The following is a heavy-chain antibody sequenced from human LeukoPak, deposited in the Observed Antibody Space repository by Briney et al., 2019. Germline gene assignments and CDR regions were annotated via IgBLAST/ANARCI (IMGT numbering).Heavy chain of an antibody. CDR3: ASYYYGSGSYYKRQGYFDY. Sequence: PSETLSLTCAVYGGSFSGYYWSWIRQPPGKGLEWIGEINHSGSTNYNPSLKSRVTISVDTSKNQFSLKLSSVTAADTAVYYCASYYYGSGSYYKRQGYFDYWGQGTLVTVSS. V-gene: IGHV4-34*01. J-gene: IGHJ4*02. D-gene: IGHD3-10*01. CDR2: INHSGST. CDR1: GGSFSGYY.